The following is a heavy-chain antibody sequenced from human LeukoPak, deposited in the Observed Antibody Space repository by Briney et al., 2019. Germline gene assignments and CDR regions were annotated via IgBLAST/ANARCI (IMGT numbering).Heavy chain of an antibody. CDR2: TYYRSKWYK. CDR1: GDSVSSNSAA. Sequence: SQTLSLTCAISGDSVSSNSAAWNWIRQSPSRGLEWLGRTYYRSKWYKDYAISMKGRITINPDTSKNQFSLQMKSITPEDTAVYFCARDSSAMFDYWGQGTLVAVSS. CDR3: ARDSSAMFDY. D-gene: IGHD2-2*01. V-gene: IGHV6-1*01. J-gene: IGHJ4*02.